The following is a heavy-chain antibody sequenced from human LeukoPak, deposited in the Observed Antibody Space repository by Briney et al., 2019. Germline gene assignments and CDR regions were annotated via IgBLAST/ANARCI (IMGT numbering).Heavy chain of an antibody. Sequence: SETLSLTCTVSGGSISSYYWSWIRQPPGKGLEWIGYIYYSGSTNYNPSLKSRVTISVDTSKNQFSLKLSSVTAADTAVYYCARGGRYYGSETDLDYWGQGTLVTVSS. J-gene: IGHJ4*02. D-gene: IGHD3-10*01. CDR2: IYYSGST. CDR1: GGSISSYY. V-gene: IGHV4-59*01. CDR3: ARGGRYYGSETDLDY.